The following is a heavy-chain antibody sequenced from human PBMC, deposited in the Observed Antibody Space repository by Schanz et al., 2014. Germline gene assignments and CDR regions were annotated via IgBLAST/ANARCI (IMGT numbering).Heavy chain of an antibody. D-gene: IGHD3-22*01. J-gene: IGHJ5*02. V-gene: IGHV1-69*08. CDR1: GGTFSSDT. CDR3: AREVGLYDRGWFER. CDR2: IVPIAGIT. Sequence: QVHLVQSGAEVKKPGSSVKVSCKASGGTFSSDTFSWVRQAPGQGLEWMGRIVPIAGITNYAQRFQGRVTITADKSSDTAYMELSSLRSEDTAVYYCAREVGLYDRGWFERWGQGTLVTVSS.